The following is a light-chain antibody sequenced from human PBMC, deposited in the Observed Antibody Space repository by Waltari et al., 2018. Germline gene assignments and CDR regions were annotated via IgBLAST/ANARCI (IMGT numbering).Light chain of an antibody. CDR2: WAS. J-gene: IGKJ1*01. Sequence: DIVMTQSPDSLAVSLVERATINCKSSQSVLYSSNSKNYLAWYQQKPGQPPKLLIYWASTRESGVPDRFSGSGSGTDFTLTISSLQAEDVAVYDCQQYYSTPRAFGQGTKVEIK. CDR3: QQYYSTPRA. V-gene: IGKV4-1*01. CDR1: QSVLYSSNSKNY.